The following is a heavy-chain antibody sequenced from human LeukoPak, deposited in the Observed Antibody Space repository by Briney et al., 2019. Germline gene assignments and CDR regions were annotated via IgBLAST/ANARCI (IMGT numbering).Heavy chain of an antibody. V-gene: IGHV3-30*18. Sequence: GRSLRLSCAASGFTFSSYGMHWVRQAPGKGLEWVAVISYDGSNKYYADSVKGRFTISRDNSKNTLYLQMNSLRAEDTAVYYCAKPSYGSGSLSNFDYWGQGTLVTASS. CDR2: ISYDGSNK. D-gene: IGHD3-10*01. J-gene: IGHJ4*02. CDR3: AKPSYGSGSLSNFDY. CDR1: GFTFSSYG.